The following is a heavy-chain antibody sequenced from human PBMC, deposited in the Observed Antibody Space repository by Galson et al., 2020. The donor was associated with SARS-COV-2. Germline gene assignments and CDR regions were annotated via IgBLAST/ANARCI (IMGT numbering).Heavy chain of an antibody. J-gene: IGHJ3*02. Sequence: QLGESLKISCAASGFTFSSYGMHWVRQAPGKGLEWVAVISYDGSNKYYADSVKGRFTISRDNSKNTLYLQMNSLRAEDTAVYYCAKSTSGSYYGAFDIWGQGTMVTVSS. CDR1: GFTFSSYG. CDR3: AKSTSGSYYGAFDI. D-gene: IGHD1-26*01. V-gene: IGHV3-30*18. CDR2: ISYDGSNK.